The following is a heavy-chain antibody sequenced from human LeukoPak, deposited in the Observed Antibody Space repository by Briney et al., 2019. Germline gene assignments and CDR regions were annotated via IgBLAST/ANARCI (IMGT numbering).Heavy chain of an antibody. J-gene: IGHJ4*02. CDR1: GYTFTSYY. Sequence: ASVKVSCKASGYTFTSYYLHWVRQAPGQGLEWMGWINPNSGGTNYAQKFQGRVTMTRDTSISTAYMELSRLRSDDTAVYYCARDDPDYYDSSGYYYWGQGTLVTVSS. V-gene: IGHV1-2*02. CDR3: ARDDPDYYDSSGYYY. CDR2: INPNSGGT. D-gene: IGHD3-22*01.